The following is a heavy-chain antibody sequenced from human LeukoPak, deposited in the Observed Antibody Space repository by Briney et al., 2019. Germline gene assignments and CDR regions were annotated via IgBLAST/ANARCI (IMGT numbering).Heavy chain of an antibody. CDR1: GYSFTSYW. CDR2: IYPGDSDT. D-gene: IGHD2-2*01. V-gene: IGHV5-51*01. J-gene: IGHJ4*02. CDR3: ARKYCSSTSCYYYFDY. Sequence: GESLQISCKGSGYSFTSYWIGWVRQMPGKGLEWMGIIYPGDSDTRYSPSFQGQVTISADKSISTAYLQWSSLKASDTAMYYCARKYCSSTSCYYYFDYWGQETLVTVSS.